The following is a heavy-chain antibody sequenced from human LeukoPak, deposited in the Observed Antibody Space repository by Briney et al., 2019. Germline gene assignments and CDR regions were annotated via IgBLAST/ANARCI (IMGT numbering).Heavy chain of an antibody. CDR1: GFTFSSYS. J-gene: IGHJ4*02. Sequence: GGSLRLSCAASGFTFSSYSMNWVRQAPGKGLEWVSSISSSSSYIYYADSVKGRFTISRDNAKNSLYLQMNSLRAEDTTVYYCARVSREQWLDTYFDYWGQGTLVTVSS. D-gene: IGHD6-19*01. CDR3: ARVSREQWLDTYFDY. V-gene: IGHV3-21*01. CDR2: ISSSSSYI.